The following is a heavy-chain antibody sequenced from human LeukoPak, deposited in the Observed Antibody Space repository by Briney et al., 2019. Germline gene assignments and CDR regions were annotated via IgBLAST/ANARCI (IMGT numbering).Heavy chain of an antibody. V-gene: IGHV1-69*04. CDR2: IIPILAIA. J-gene: IGHJ3*02. D-gene: IGHD3-10*01. Sequence: SVKVSCKAFGGTFSSYAISWVRQAPGQGLEWMGRIIPILAIANYAQKFQGRVTITADKSTSTAYMELSSLRSEDTAVYYCARDHYYGSGTYAHAFDIWGQGTTVTVSS. CDR3: ARDHYYGSGTYAHAFDI. CDR1: GGTFSSYA.